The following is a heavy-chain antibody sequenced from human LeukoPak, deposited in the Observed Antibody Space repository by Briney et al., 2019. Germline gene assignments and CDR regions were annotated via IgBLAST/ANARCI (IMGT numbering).Heavy chain of an antibody. V-gene: IGHV1-46*01. J-gene: IGHJ4*02. CDR1: GYTFTSYY. Sequence: ASVKVSCKASGYTFTSYYMHWVRQAPGQGLEWMGLIKPSGGSTSYAQKFQGRVTMTRDTSTSTVYMELSSLRSEDTAVYYCAREARHCSSGYPCYYFDYWGQGTLVTVSS. CDR2: IKPSGGST. D-gene: IGHD3-22*01. CDR3: AREARHCSSGYPCYYFDY.